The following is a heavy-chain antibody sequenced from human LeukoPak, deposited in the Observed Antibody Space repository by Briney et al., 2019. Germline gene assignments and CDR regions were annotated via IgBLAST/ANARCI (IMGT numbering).Heavy chain of an antibody. CDR3: ARGYCSSTSCYKNWFDP. CDR2: IKHDGSEI. J-gene: IGHJ5*02. CDR1: GFTFSTYW. V-gene: IGHV3-7*05. D-gene: IGHD2-2*02. Sequence: GSLRLSCGASGFTFSTYWMNWVRQAPGKGLGWVANIKHDGSEINYMDSVKGRFTISRDNAKNSLYLQMNSLRTEDTAVYYCARGYCSSTSCYKNWFDPWGQGTLVTVSS.